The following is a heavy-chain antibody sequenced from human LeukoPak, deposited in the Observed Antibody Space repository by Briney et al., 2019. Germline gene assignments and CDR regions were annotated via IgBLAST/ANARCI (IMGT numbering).Heavy chain of an antibody. V-gene: IGHV3-23*01. D-gene: IGHD6-13*01. CDR1: GFTVSSNY. CDR3: AKGGSSSWDYFDY. Sequence: GGSLRLSCAASGFTVSSNYMSWVRQAPGKGLEWVSALSHSFGSTYYADSVKGRFTISRDNSKNTLYLQMSSLRAEDTAVYYCAKGGSSSWDYFDYWGQGTLVTVSS. CDR2: LSHSFGST. J-gene: IGHJ4*02.